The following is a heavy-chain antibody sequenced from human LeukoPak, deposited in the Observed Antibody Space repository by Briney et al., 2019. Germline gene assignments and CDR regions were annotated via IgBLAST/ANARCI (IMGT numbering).Heavy chain of an antibody. CDR3: VRDTLSSGWSYFDY. J-gene: IGHJ4*02. Sequence: PGGSLRLSCAASGFTFSSYAMHWVRQAPGKGLEWVAVISYDGSNKYYADSVKGRFTISRDNSKNTLYLQMNSLRAEDTAVYYCVRDTLSSGWSYFDYWGQGTLVTVSS. V-gene: IGHV3-30-3*01. D-gene: IGHD6-19*01. CDR1: GFTFSSYA. CDR2: ISYDGSNK.